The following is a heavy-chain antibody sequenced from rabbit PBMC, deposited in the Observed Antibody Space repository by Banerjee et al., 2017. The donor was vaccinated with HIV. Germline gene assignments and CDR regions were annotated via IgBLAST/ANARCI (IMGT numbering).Heavy chain of an antibody. CDR3: ARGFYGGNNYVNL. CDR2: ITTTTATT. J-gene: IGHJ4*01. V-gene: IGHV1S45*01. Sequence: QEQLEESGGDLVKPEGSLTLTCTASGFSFNIYYYMCWVRQAPGKGLEWIGCITTTTATTWYASWAKGRFTISKTSSTTVTLQMTSLTAADTATYFCARGFYGGNNYVNLWGQGTLVTVS. D-gene: IGHD4-2*01. CDR1: GFSFNIYYY.